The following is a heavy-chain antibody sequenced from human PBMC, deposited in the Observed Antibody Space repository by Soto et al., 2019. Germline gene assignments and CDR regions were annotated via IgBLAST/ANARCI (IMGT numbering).Heavy chain of an antibody. CDR3: ARDLGPDYFDY. CDR2: ISYFGSNK. Sequence: PGGSLRLSCAGSGFTFSSYAVHWVRQAPGKGLEWVAVISYFGSNKYYADSVKGRFTISRDNSKNTLYPQMNSPRAEDTAVYYCARDLGPDYFDYWGQGTLVTVSS. V-gene: IGHV3-30-3*01. CDR1: GFTFSSYA. J-gene: IGHJ4*02.